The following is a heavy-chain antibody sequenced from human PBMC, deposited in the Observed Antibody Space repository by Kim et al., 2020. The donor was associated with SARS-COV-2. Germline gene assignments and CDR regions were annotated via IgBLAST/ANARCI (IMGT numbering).Heavy chain of an antibody. CDR1: GGTFSSYA. CDR3: ASHGTPIVATYFGFDP. CDR2: IIPIFGTA. Sequence: SVKVSCKASGGTFSSYAISWVRQAPGQGLEWMGGIIPIFGTANYAQKFQGRVTITADESTSTAYMELSSLRSEDTAVYYCASHGTPIVATYFGFDPWGQGTLVTVSS. J-gene: IGHJ5*02. V-gene: IGHV1-69*13. D-gene: IGHD5-12*01.